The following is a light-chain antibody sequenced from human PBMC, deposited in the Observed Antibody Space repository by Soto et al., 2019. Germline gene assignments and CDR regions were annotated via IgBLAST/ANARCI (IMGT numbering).Light chain of an antibody. CDR1: QSIRSW. CDR3: QHYNSYSEA. V-gene: IGKV1-5*01. J-gene: IGKJ1*01. CDR2: GAS. Sequence: DIQMTQSPSILSASVGDRVTITCRASQSIRSWLAWYQQKPGKAPKLLIYGASNLQSGVPSRISGTTSGTDFTLTISSLQPDDFATYYCQHYNSYSEAFGQGTKVDIK.